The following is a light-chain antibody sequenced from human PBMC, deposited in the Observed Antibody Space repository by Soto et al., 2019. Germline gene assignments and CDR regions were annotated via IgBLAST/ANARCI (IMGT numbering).Light chain of an antibody. CDR1: SSNIGSNT. J-gene: IGLJ2*01. V-gene: IGLV1-44*01. Sequence: QSVLTQPPSASGTPGQRVTISCSGSSSNIGSNTVNWYQQLPGTAPKLVIYSNNQRPSGVPDRFSGSKSGTSASLAISGLQSEDEADYYCLAGDAGLNGYVVFGGGTRSPS. CDR2: SNN. CDR3: LAGDAGLNGYVV.